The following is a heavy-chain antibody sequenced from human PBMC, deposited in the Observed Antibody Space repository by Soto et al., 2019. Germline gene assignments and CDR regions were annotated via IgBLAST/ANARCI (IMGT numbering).Heavy chain of an antibody. CDR2: INHSGST. Sequence: SETLSLTCAVYGGSVSGYYWSWIRQPPGKGLEWIGEINHSGSTNYNPSLKSRVTISVDTSKNQFSLKLSSVTAADTAVYYCARSTRILYSEYYYYMDVWGKGTTVTVSS. J-gene: IGHJ6*03. V-gene: IGHV4-34*01. CDR1: GGSVSGYY. CDR3: ARSTRILYSEYYYYMDV. D-gene: IGHD2-8*01.